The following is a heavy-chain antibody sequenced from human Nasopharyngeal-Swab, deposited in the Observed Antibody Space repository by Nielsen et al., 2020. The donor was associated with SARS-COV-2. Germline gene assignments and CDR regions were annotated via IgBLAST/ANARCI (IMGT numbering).Heavy chain of an antibody. CDR2: ISSSSSYI. CDR3: ARSPGSITMVRGVIMTGWFDP. D-gene: IGHD3-10*01. V-gene: IGHV3-21*01. Sequence: GGSLRLSCAASGFTFSSYSMNWVRQAPGKGLEWVSSISSSSSYIFYADSVKGRFTISRDNAKKSLYLQMNSLRAEDTAVYYCARSPGSITMVRGVIMTGWFDPWAREPWSPSPQ. CDR1: GFTFSSYS. J-gene: IGHJ5*02.